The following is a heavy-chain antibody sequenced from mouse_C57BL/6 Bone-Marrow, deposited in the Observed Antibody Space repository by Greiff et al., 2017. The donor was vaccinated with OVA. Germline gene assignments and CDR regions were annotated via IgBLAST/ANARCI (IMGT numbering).Heavy chain of an antibody. CDR2: IDPSDSET. J-gene: IGHJ3*01. CDR3: ARKYFGNSGWFAY. V-gene: IGHV1-52*01. Sequence: VQLQQPGAELVRPGSSVKLSCKASGYTFTSYWMHWVQQRPIQGLEWIGNIDPSDSETHYNQKFKDKATLTVDNSSSKAYMRLSSLTSADSAVYYCARKYFGNSGWFAYWGQGTLVTVSA. CDR1: GYTFTSYW. D-gene: IGHD2-1*01.